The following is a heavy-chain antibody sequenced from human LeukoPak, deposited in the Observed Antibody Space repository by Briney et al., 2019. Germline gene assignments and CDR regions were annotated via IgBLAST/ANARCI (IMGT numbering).Heavy chain of an antibody. CDR3: AREEYFQDSNGYSYYFHS. CDR1: GGSIGWDY. CDR2: IHKSGST. J-gene: IGHJ4*02. D-gene: IGHD3-22*01. V-gene: IGHV4-4*07. Sequence: SETLSLTCTVSGGSIGWDYWSWIRQSAGKGLEWIGRIHKSGSTNYNPSFRSRVTMSVDTSKNQFSLSVTSVTAADTAVYYCAREEYFQDSNGYSYYFHSWGQGSLVTVSS.